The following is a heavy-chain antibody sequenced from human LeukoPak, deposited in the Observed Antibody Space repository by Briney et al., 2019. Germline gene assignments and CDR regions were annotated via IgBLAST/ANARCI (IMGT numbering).Heavy chain of an antibody. Sequence: PSETLSLTCAVSGGSISSSNWWRWGRPPPGKGLEWSGEIYHSGSTNYNPALKSRVTISVDKSKNQFSLTLSSVTAADTAVYYCERAKVVPAATFDSWGPGTLVTVSS. CDR1: GGSISSSNW. V-gene: IGHV4-4*02. J-gene: IGHJ4*02. CDR2: IYHSGST. CDR3: ERAKVVPAATFDS. D-gene: IGHD2-2*01.